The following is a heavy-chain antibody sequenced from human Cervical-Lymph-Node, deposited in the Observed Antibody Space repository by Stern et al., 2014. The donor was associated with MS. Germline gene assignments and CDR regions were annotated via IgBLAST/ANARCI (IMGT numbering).Heavy chain of an antibody. CDR1: GGTFSRYA. CDR2: IIPMFGIT. CDR3: AKEKEENAFDI. V-gene: IGHV1-69*09. J-gene: IGHJ3*02. Sequence: QVQLVQSGAEVKKPGSSVKVSCKASGGTFSRYAISWVRQAPGQGLEWMGRIIPMFGITKYAEKFQGRVTNTADKPTSTAYMEVSSLKSEDPALFYFAKEKEENAFDIWGQGTMVTVSS.